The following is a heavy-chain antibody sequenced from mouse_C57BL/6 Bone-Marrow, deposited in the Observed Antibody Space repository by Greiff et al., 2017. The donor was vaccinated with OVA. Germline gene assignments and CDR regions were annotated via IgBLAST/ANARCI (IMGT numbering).Heavy chain of an antibody. J-gene: IGHJ4*01. CDR2: IHPNSGST. V-gene: IGHV1-64*01. Sequence: QVQLQQPGAELVKPGASVKLSCKASGYTFTSYWMHWVKQRPGQGLEWIGMIHPNSGSTNYNEKFKSKATLTVDQSSSTAYMQLSSLTSEDSAVYDCESESLSNFRYYYAMDYGGQGTSVTVSS. CDR1: GYTFTSYW. D-gene: IGHD1-1*01. CDR3: ESESLSNFRYYYAMDY.